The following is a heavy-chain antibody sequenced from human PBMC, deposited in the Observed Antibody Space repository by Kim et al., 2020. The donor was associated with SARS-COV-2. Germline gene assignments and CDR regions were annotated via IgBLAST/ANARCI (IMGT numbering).Heavy chain of an antibody. CDR2: IKEDGSEA. V-gene: IGHV3-7*01. D-gene: IGHD3-10*01. CDR1: GFIIRTYW. J-gene: IGHJ4*02. Sequence: GGSLRLSCAASGFIIRTYWMTWVRQPPGKGLEWVGNIKEDGSEAYYADSVKGRFTISRDNAKNSLYLQMNSLRAEDTAVYYCMRDPGNYRGQGTLV. CDR3: MRDPGNY.